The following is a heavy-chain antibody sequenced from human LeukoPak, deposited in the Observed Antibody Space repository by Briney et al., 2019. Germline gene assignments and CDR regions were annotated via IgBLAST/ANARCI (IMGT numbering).Heavy chain of an antibody. CDR3: ATRGVISGYSDY. D-gene: IGHD3-10*01. V-gene: IGHV4-34*01. J-gene: IGHJ4*02. CDR1: GGSFSGYY. CDR2: INHSGST. Sequence: SETLSLTCAVYGGSFSGYYWSWIRQPPGKGLEWIGEINHSGSTNYNPSLKSRVTISVDTSKNQFSLKLSSVTAADTAVYYCATRGVISGYSDYWGQGTLVTVSS.